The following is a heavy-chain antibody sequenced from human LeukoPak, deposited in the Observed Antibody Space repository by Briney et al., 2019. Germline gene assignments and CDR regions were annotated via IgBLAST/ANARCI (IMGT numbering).Heavy chain of an antibody. CDR2: ISYDGSNK. Sequence: PGRSLRLSCAASGFTFSSCGMHWVRQAPGKGLEWVAVISYDGSNKYYADSVKGRFTISRDNSKNTLFLEMNSLRAEDTAVYYCAKQLGYCSDGSCYFPYWGQGTLVTVSS. V-gene: IGHV3-30*18. CDR3: AKQLGYCSDGSCYFPY. J-gene: IGHJ4*02. CDR1: GFTFSSCG. D-gene: IGHD2-15*01.